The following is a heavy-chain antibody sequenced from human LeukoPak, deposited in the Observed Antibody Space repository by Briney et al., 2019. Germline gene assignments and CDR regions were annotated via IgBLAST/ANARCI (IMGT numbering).Heavy chain of an antibody. Sequence: GGSLRPSCAASAFTFSSFSMNWVRPVPGKGLEWVSSISNSSSYIYYADLEKGRFTISKDNAKNALYLQMNSLRAEDTAVYCCARGGYSYGSNWFDPWGQGTLVTVSS. CDR3: ARGGYSYGSNWFDP. V-gene: IGHV3-21*01. CDR1: AFTFSSFS. J-gene: IGHJ5*02. D-gene: IGHD5-18*01. CDR2: ISNSSSYI.